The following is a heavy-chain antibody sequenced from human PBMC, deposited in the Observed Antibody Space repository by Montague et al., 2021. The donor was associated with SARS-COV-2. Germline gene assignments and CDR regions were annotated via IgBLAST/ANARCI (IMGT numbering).Heavy chain of an antibody. CDR1: GGSISSGGYC. CDR2: IYNSGTT. Sequence: TLSLTCTVSGGSISSGGYCWNWIRQYPGKGLEWIGYIYNSGTTSYSPSLRSRATISIDTSKNLFSLKLTSVTAADTAVYYCARRPYYYDSSGQFDPWGQGVLVTVSS. V-gene: IGHV4-31*03. J-gene: IGHJ5*02. D-gene: IGHD3-22*01. CDR3: ARRPYYYDSSGQFDP.